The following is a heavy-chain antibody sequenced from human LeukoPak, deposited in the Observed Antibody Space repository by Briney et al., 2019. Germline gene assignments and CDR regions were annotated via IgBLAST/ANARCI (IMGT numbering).Heavy chain of an antibody. J-gene: IGHJ4*02. CDR1: GFIFSRYG. CDR2: ISGSGGTT. V-gene: IGHV3-23*01. D-gene: IGHD5-18*01. CDR3: ARAWIPED. Sequence: GGSLRLSCAASGFIFSRYGMSWVRQAPGKGLEWVSAISGSGGTTYYADSVKGRFTISRDNSKNTLYLQMNSLRAEDTAVYYCARAWIPEDWGQGTLVTVSS.